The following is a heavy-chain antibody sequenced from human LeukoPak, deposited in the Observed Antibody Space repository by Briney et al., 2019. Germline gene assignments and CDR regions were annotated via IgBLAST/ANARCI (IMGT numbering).Heavy chain of an antibody. J-gene: IGHJ4*02. CDR1: GFTFSDYS. V-gene: IGHV3-21*01. CDR2: IRSDSSDK. D-gene: IGHD7-27*01. CDR3: ARDLNWGFDY. Sequence: GGSLRLSCAASGFTFSDYSMNWVRQAPGRGLEWVSNIRSDSSDKCYADSVKGRFTISRDNAKNSLFLRMDSLRVEDTAFYYCARDLNWGFDYWGQGAQVTVSS.